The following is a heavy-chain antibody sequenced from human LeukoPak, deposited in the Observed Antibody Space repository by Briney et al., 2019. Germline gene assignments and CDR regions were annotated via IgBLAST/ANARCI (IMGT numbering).Heavy chain of an antibody. D-gene: IGHD2-2*01. V-gene: IGHV3-33*01. CDR2: IWYDGSNK. CDR1: GFIFNNYG. J-gene: IGHJ4*02. CDR3: ARDRNIVVPSGNLDS. Sequence: GGSLRLSCAASGFIFNNYGMQWVRQAPGKGLEWVAGIWYDGSNKHYADSVKGRFTISRDNSKNTVYLQLNSLRAEDTGVYFCARDRNIVVPSGNLDSCGQGIVVTVSS.